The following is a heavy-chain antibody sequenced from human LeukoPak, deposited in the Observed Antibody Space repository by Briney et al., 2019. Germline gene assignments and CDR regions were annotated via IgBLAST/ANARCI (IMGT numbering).Heavy chain of an antibody. CDR2: IRYDGSNK. Sequence: GGSLRLSCAASGFTFSSYGMHWVRQAPGKGLEWVAFIRYDGSNKYYADSVKGRFTISRDNSKNTLYLQMNSLRAEDTAVYYCAKDSSSSWSRYYFDYWGQGTLVTVSS. CDR1: GFTFSSYG. CDR3: AKDSSSSWSRYYFDY. J-gene: IGHJ4*02. D-gene: IGHD6-6*01. V-gene: IGHV3-30*02.